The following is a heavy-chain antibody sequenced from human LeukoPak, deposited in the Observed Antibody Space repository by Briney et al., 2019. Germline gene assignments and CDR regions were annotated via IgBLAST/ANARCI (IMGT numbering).Heavy chain of an antibody. J-gene: IGHJ4*02. D-gene: IGHD2-15*01. CDR2: TTGSGDKL. CDR3: ARYENGGIDY. CDR1: GFTFRSYA. Sequence: GGSLRLSCTASGFTFRSYALSWVRQAPGKGLEWVSATTGSGDKLFYADSVKGRFTISRDNSKNTLYLQMNNLRAEGTAVYYCARYENGGIDYWGQGTLVTVSS. V-gene: IGHV3-23*01.